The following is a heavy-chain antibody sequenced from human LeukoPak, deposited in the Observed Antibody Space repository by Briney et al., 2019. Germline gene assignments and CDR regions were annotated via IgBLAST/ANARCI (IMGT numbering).Heavy chain of an antibody. CDR3: TRRAYYYGSGSQNYFDY. CDR2: IRSKANSYAT. V-gene: IGHV3-73*01. D-gene: IGHD3-10*01. Sequence: GGSLRLSCAASGLTFSGSAMHWVRQASGKGLEWVGRIRSKANSYATAYAASVKGRFTISRDDSKNTAYLQMNSLKTEDTAVYYCTRRAYYYGSGSQNYFDYWGQGTLVTVSS. J-gene: IGHJ4*02. CDR1: GLTFSGSA.